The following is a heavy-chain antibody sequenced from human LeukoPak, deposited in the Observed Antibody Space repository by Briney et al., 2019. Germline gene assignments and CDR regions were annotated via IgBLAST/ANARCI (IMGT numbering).Heavy chain of an antibody. Sequence: WGSLTLSCGASGLTVSSYGMSWVRQAPGKGLEWVSTIIGSAVNTYYADSEKGRITITRDDSKNTVYLQMNSLRAEDTAVYYCAKSGRNWAYLEYWGQGTMDPVSS. V-gene: IGHV3-23*01. D-gene: IGHD7-27*01. J-gene: IGHJ4*03. CDR3: AKSGRNWAYLEY. CDR1: GLTVSSYG. CDR2: IIGSAVNT.